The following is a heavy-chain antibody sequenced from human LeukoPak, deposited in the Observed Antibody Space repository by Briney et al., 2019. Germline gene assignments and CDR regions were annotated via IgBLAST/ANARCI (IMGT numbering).Heavy chain of an antibody. CDR1: GFTFSDHY. Sequence: GGSLRLSCAASGFTFSDHYMDGVRQAPGKGLEWVGRTRNKANSYTTEYAASVRGRFTISRDDSKNSLYLQMNSLKTEDTAVYYCARGSRGIDYWGQGTLVTVSS. CDR2: TRNKANSYTT. D-gene: IGHD2-15*01. J-gene: IGHJ4*02. V-gene: IGHV3-72*01. CDR3: ARGSRGIDY.